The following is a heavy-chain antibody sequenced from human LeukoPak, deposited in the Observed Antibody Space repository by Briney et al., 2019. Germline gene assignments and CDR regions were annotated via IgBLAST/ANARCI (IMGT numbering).Heavy chain of an antibody. CDR1: GYTFTSYG. V-gene: IGHV1-18*01. D-gene: IGHD3-16*02. CDR3: ARDVGVTFGGVIVV. Sequence: ASVKVSCKASGYTFTSYGISWVRQAPGQGLEWMGWTSAYNGNTNYAQKLQGRVTMTTDTSTSTAYMELRSLRSDDTAVYYCARDVGVTFGGVIVVWGQGTLVTVSS. CDR2: TSAYNGNT. J-gene: IGHJ4*02.